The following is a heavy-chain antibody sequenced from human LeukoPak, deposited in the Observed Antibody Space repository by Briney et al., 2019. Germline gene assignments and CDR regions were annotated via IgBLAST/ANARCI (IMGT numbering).Heavy chain of an antibody. CDR3: ARENKQWLAGNWFDP. Sequence: GGSLRLSCAASGFTFSDYYMSWIRQAPGKGLEWVSYISSSGSTIYYADSVKGRFTISRDNAENSLYLQMNSLRAEDTAVYYCARENKQWLAGNWFDPWGQGTLVTVSS. CDR2: ISSSGSTI. V-gene: IGHV3-11*01. J-gene: IGHJ5*02. CDR1: GFTFSDYY. D-gene: IGHD6-19*01.